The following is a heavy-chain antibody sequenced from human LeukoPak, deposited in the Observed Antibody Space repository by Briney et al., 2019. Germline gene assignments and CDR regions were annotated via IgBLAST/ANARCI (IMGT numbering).Heavy chain of an antibody. V-gene: IGHV1-46*01. J-gene: IGHJ4*02. D-gene: IGHD3-22*01. CDR2: INPSGGST. Sequence: ASVKVSCKASGYTFTSYYMHWVRQAPGQGLEWMGIINPSGGSTSYAQKFQGRVTMTRDTSTSTVYMELGSLRSEDTAVYYCAANYYDSSGYYTYFDYWGQGTLVTVSS. CDR1: GYTFTSYY. CDR3: AANYYDSSGYYTYFDY.